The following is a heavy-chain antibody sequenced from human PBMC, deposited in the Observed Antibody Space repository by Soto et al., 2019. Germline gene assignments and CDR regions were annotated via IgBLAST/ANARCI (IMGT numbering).Heavy chain of an antibody. Sequence: ASVKGSCKGSGYTFTGDYMHWVRQAPGQGLEWMGWINPNSGGTNYAQKFQGWVTMTRDTSISTAYMELSRLRSDDTAVYYCARDSDSSSWSDFDYWGQGTLVTVSS. CDR2: INPNSGGT. J-gene: IGHJ4*02. V-gene: IGHV1-2*04. CDR1: GYTFTGDY. D-gene: IGHD6-13*01. CDR3: ARDSDSSSWSDFDY.